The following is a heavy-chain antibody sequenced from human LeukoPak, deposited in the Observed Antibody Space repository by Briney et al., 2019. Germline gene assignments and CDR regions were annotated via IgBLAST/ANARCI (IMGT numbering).Heavy chain of an antibody. V-gene: IGHV1-8*01. CDR1: GYTFTSYD. CDR3: ARGSRQWLVQGGFDP. D-gene: IGHD6-19*01. J-gene: IGHJ5*02. Sequence: ASVKVSCKASGYTFTSYDINWVRQATGQGLEWMGWMSPNSGNAGYAEKFQGRVTMTRNTSISTAYMELSSLRSEDTAVYYCARGSRQWLVQGGFDPWGQGTLVTVSS. CDR2: MSPNSGNA.